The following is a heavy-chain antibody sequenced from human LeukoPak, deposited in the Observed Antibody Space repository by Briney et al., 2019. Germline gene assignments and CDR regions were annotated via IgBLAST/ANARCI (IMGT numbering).Heavy chain of an antibody. Sequence: GGSLRLSCAASGFTFSSYWMHWVRQAPGKGLVWVSRINSDGSSTSYADSVKGRFTISRDNAKNTLYLQMNSLRAEDTAVYCCASVSIAGTYFDYWGQGTLVTVSS. CDR1: GFTFSSYW. V-gene: IGHV3-74*01. CDR3: ASVSIAGTYFDY. D-gene: IGHD1-7*01. J-gene: IGHJ4*02. CDR2: INSDGSST.